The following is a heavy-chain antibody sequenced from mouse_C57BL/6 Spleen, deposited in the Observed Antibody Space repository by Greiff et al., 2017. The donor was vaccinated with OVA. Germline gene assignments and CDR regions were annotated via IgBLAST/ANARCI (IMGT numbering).Heavy chain of an antibody. CDR2: INPSTGGT. J-gene: IGHJ4*01. CDR3: ARRGAMDY. CDR1: GYSFTGYY. V-gene: IGHV1-42*01. Sequence: EVKLQESGPELVKPGASVKISCKASGYSFTGYYMNWVKQSPEKSLEWIGEINPSTGGTTYNQKFKAKATLTVDKSSSTAYMQLKSLTSEDSAVYYCARRGAMDYWGQGTSVTVSS.